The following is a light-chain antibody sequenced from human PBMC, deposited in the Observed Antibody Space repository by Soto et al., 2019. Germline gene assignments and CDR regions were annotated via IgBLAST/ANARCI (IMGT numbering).Light chain of an antibody. J-gene: IGLJ2*01. CDR3: QVWDSSSDHVI. Sequence: SYELTQPPSVSVAPRKTASITCGGNDIGSKNVHWYQQKPGQAPVLVIYYDSDRPSGIPERVSGSNSENTATLTISRVEAGDEADYYCQVWDSSSDHVIFGGGTKLTVL. CDR1: DIGSKN. V-gene: IGLV3-21*04. CDR2: YDS.